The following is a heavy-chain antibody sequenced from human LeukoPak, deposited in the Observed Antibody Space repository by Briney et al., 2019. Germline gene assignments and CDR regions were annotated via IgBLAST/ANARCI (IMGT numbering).Heavy chain of an antibody. J-gene: IGHJ6*02. D-gene: IGHD2-2*01. CDR3: ARRGCSSTSCLKRVYYYYYGMDV. CDR1: GRSFSGYY. Sequence: SETLSLTCAVYGRSFSGYYWSWIRQPPGKGLEWIGEINHSGSTNYNPSLKSRVTISVDTSKNQFSLKLSSVTAADTAVYYCARRGCSSTSCLKRVYYYYYGMDVWGQGTTVTVSS. V-gene: IGHV4-34*01. CDR2: INHSGST.